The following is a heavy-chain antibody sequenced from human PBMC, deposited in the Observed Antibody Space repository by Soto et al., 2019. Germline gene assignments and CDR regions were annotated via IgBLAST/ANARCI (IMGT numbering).Heavy chain of an antibody. CDR1: GFTFSSYV. D-gene: IGHD3-10*01. CDR2: ISGSGGIT. J-gene: IGHJ4*02. CDR3: ATLQGTYYYGSGSYYLPY. V-gene: IGHV3-23*01. Sequence: EVQLLESGGGLVQPGGSLRLSCAASGFTFSSYVMSWVRQAPGKGLEWVSAISGSGGITYYADSVKGRFTISRDNSKNTRYLQMNSLRAEDTAVYYCATLQGTYYYGSGSYYLPYWGQGTLVTVSS.